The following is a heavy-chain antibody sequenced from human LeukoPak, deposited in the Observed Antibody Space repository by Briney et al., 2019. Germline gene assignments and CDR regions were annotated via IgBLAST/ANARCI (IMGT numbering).Heavy chain of an antibody. D-gene: IGHD1-26*01. V-gene: IGHV4-59*08. Sequence: SETLSLTCTVSGGSISRYYWSWIRQPPGKGLEWIGYISYNESTNYNPSLKSRVTISVDTSKNQFSLNLNSVTATDTAVYYCARHSGSYYDNYDYWGQGTLITVSS. CDR1: GGSISRYY. CDR2: ISYNEST. J-gene: IGHJ4*02. CDR3: ARHSGSYYDNYDY.